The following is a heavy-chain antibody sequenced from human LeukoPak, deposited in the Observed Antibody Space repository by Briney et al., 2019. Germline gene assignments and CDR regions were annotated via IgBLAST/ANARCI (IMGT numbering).Heavy chain of an antibody. CDR3: ASGSGSYYHPVDY. V-gene: IGHV4-39*07. Sequence: SETLSLTCNVSGGSISSSSYYWGWIRQPPGKGLEWIGSIYYSGSTYYNSSLKSRVTISVDTSKNQFSLKLSSVTAADTAMYYCASGSGSYYHPVDYWGQGTLVTVSS. D-gene: IGHD3-10*01. J-gene: IGHJ4*02. CDR2: IYYSGST. CDR1: GGSISSSSYY.